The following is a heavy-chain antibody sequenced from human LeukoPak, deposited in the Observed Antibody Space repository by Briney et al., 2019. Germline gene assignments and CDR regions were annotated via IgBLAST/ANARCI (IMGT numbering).Heavy chain of an antibody. Sequence: ASVKVSCKASGYTFTGYYMHWVRQAPGQGLEWMGWINPNSGVTDYAQKFQGRVTMTRDTSISTAYMEVSSLRPDDTAVYYCARDFGRAYGDKFDYWGQGTLVTVSS. V-gene: IGHV1-2*02. D-gene: IGHD4-17*01. J-gene: IGHJ4*02. CDR1: GYTFTGYY. CDR2: INPNSGVT. CDR3: ARDFGRAYGDKFDY.